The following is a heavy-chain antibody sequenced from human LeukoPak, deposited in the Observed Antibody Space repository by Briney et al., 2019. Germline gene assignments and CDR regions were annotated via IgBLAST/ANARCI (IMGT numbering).Heavy chain of an antibody. D-gene: IGHD6-13*01. V-gene: IGHV3-23*01. Sequence: SCKASGGTFSSYAISWVRQAPGKGLEWVSTISGSGGSTDYADSVKGRFTVSRDNSKNTLYLQMNSLRAEDTAEYHCAKAGSSWYDGYFDYWGQGTLVTVSS. CDR3: AKAGSSWYDGYFDY. CDR1: GGTFSSYA. J-gene: IGHJ4*02. CDR2: ISGSGGST.